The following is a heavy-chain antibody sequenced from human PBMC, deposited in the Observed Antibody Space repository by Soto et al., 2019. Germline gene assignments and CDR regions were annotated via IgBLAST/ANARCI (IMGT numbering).Heavy chain of an antibody. D-gene: IGHD3-16*02. CDR1: GFTFSNYA. J-gene: IGHJ4*02. CDR2: ISYDGSNK. Sequence: QVQLLESGGGVVQPGRSLRLSCAASGFTFSNYAMHWVRQAPGKGLEWVAVISYDGSNKYYADSVKGRFTISRDDSRKTLYLQMNILRPEDTAVYHCARDQRWGRTGELSLLPPFDHWGQGTLVTVSS. CDR3: ARDQRWGRTGELSLLPPFDH. V-gene: IGHV3-30-3*01.